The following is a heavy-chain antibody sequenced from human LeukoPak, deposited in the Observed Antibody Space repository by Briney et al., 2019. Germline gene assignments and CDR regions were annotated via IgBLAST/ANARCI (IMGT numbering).Heavy chain of an antibody. CDR2: ISSSGSTI. D-gene: IGHD3-10*01. CDR3: ARVSSDGSGSYYQYYYYMDV. Sequence: PGGSLRLSCAASGFTFSSYEMNWVRQAPGKGLEWVSYISSSGSTIYYADSVKGRFTISRDNAKNSLYLQMNSLRAEDTAVYYCARVSSDGSGSYYQYYYYMDVWGKGTTVTISS. J-gene: IGHJ6*03. CDR1: GFTFSSYE. V-gene: IGHV3-48*03.